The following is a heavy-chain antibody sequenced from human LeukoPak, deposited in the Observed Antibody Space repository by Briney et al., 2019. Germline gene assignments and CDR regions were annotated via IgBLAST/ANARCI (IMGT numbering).Heavy chain of an antibody. CDR3: AGGYDY. CDR1: GGSINIYH. CDR2: INHSGST. J-gene: IGHJ4*02. Sequence: PSETLSLTCAVSGGSINIYHWSWIRQPPGKGLEWIGEINHSGSTNYNPPLKSRVTISVDTSKNQFSLKLSSVTAADTAVYYCAGGYDYWGQGTLVTVSS. V-gene: IGHV4-34*01.